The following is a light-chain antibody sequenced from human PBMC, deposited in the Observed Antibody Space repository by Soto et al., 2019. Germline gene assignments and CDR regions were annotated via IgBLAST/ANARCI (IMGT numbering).Light chain of an antibody. V-gene: IGLV2-14*01. CDR1: TSDIGTYSY. CDR3: SSHTISSALQV. J-gene: IGLJ1*01. CDR2: EVS. Sequence: QSVLTQPASVSGSPGQSITISCTGTTSDIGTYSYVSWYQQHAGKAPKLIIYEVSHRPSGVSNRFSGSKSGSTASLTISGLQAEDEADYYCSSHTISSALQVFGTGTKSPS.